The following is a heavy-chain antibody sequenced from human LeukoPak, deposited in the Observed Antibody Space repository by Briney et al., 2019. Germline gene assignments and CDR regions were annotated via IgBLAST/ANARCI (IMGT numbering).Heavy chain of an antibody. Sequence: LPGGPLRLSCAASGFNFGSYSMTWVRQAPGKGLEWVSVISADSATTFYADSVKGRFTISRDNAKNTVFLQMSSLRAEDTALYYCARKSASGNYPLDYWGQGTLVTVSS. CDR3: ARKSASGNYPLDY. D-gene: IGHD3-10*01. CDR2: ISADSATT. CDR1: GFNFGSYS. J-gene: IGHJ4*02. V-gene: IGHV3-23*01.